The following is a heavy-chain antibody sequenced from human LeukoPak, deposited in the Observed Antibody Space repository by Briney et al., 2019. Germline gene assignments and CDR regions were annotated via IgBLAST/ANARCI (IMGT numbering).Heavy chain of an antibody. V-gene: IGHV3-9*03. CDR1: GFTFHDYA. CDR2: ISWNSGII. D-gene: IGHD6-13*01. Sequence: GGSLTLSCAASGFTFHDYAIHWVRQAPGKGLEWVSGISWNSGIIVYADSVKGRFTISRDNAKNSLYLQMNSLRAEDMGLYYCAKDMDPVWTAAGSSAFDVWGQGTMVTVSS. J-gene: IGHJ3*01. CDR3: AKDMDPVWTAAGSSAFDV.